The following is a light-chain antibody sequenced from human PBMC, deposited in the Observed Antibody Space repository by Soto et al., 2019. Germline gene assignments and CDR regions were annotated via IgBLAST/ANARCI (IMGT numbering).Light chain of an antibody. Sequence: TVLTQSPDTLSLSPGERATLSCWASQSVGTRLAWYQQRPGQPPGLLISGASSRATGIPDRFSGSGSATDFTLTISRLEPEDFALYYCQHYGISPVTFGQGTRLEIK. CDR1: QSVGTR. CDR3: QHYGISPVT. V-gene: IGKV3-20*01. J-gene: IGKJ5*01. CDR2: GAS.